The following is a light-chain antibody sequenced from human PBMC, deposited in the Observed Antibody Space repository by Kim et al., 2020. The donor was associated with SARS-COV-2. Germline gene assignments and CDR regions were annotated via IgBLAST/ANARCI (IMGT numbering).Light chain of an antibody. J-gene: IGLJ3*02. CDR3: HVWDSSTAV. V-gene: IGLV3-9*01. CDR1: NVGSKN. Sequence: GAWGKTARVTCGGDNVGSKNVHWYQQNSGQAPVLVIYRVRNRPSGIPERFSGSNSGNTATLPISRAQAGDEADYYCHVWDSSTAVFGGGTQLTVL. CDR2: RVR.